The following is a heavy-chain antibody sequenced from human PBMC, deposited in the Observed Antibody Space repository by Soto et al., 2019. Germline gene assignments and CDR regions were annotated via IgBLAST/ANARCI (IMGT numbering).Heavy chain of an antibody. Sequence: GESLKISCQGSGYSFTIYWIGWVRQMPGKGLEWMWIIYPGDSDTRYSPSFQGQVTISADKSISTAYLQWSSLKASDTAMYYCARQGYYGSGRYGMDVWGQGTTVTVSS. J-gene: IGHJ6*02. CDR3: ARQGYYGSGRYGMDV. D-gene: IGHD3-10*01. CDR1: GYSFTIYW. V-gene: IGHV5-51*01. CDR2: IYPGDSDT.